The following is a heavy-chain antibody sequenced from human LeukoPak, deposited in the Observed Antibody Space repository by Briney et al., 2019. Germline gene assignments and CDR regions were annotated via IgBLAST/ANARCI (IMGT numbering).Heavy chain of an antibody. CDR3: ARQADILTGYQY. D-gene: IGHD3-9*01. CDR2: ITANNGNT. Sequence: ASVKVSCKASGFTFIIYGISWVRQAPGQGLEWMGWITANNGNTNYVQKLQGRVTMTTDTSTNTAYMELRSLRSDDTAVYYCARQADILTGYQYWGQGTLVTVSS. CDR1: GFTFIIYG. V-gene: IGHV1-18*01. J-gene: IGHJ4*02.